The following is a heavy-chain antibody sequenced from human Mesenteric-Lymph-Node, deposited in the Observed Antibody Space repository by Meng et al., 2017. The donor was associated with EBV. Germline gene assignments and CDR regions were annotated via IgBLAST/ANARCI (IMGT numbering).Heavy chain of an antibody. J-gene: IGHJ4*02. CDR2: INYRGST. D-gene: IGHD2-2*01. Sequence: QVQLQQWGAGLLKPSGPLSLTCAVYWGSFSGYYWTWIRQPPGKGLEWVGEINYRGSTNYNPSLKSRVTISVDTSKSQLYLKLSSVTAADTAVYYCARGVNPAYWGQGTLVTVSS. V-gene: IGHV4-34*01. CDR1: WGSFSGYY. CDR3: ARGVNPAY.